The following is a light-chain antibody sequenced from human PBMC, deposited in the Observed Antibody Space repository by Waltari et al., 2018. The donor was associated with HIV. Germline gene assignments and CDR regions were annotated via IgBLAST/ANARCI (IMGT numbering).Light chain of an antibody. J-gene: IGLJ2*01. CDR1: SSDVGGFDY. CDR2: EVN. CDR3: SSYKDANDVV. V-gene: IGLV2-8*01. Sequence: QSALTQPPSASGSPGQSGTISCTGTSSDVGGFDYVSWYHQQPPKAPKLILYEVNRRPSGVPARFSGAKSGNTASLTVSGLLPEDEGDYYCSSYKDANDVVFGGGTKLTVL.